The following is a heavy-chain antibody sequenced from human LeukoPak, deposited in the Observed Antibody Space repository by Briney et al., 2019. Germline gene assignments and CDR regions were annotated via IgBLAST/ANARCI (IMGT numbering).Heavy chain of an antibody. Sequence: PGGSLRLSCAASGFTFDDYAMHWVRQAPGKGLEWVSGISWNSGSIGYADSVKGRFTISRDNAKNSLYLQMNSLRAEDTAVYYCLGGGNLGQGTLVTVSS. CDR3: LGGGN. D-gene: IGHD4-23*01. CDR2: ISWNSGSI. V-gene: IGHV3-9*01. CDR1: GFTFDDYA. J-gene: IGHJ4*02.